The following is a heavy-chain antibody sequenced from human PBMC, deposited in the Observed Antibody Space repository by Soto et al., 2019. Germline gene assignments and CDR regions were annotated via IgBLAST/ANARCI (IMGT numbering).Heavy chain of an antibody. J-gene: IGHJ4*02. D-gene: IGHD5-12*01. CDR3: ATTSTTIDYYFDY. V-gene: IGHV3-64D*06. CDR1: GFTFSSYA. Sequence: GRSLRLSCSASGFTFSSYAMHWVRQAPGKGLEYVSPISSNGGSTYYADSVKGRFTISRDNSKNTLYLQMSSLRAEDTAVYYCATTSTTIDYYFDYWGQGTLVTVSS. CDR2: ISSNGGST.